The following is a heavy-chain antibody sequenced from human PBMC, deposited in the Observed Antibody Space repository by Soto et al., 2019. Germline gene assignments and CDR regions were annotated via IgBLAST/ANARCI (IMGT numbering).Heavy chain of an antibody. J-gene: IGHJ4*02. CDR2: ISGSGGST. Sequence: GGSLRLSCAASGFTFSGYAMSWVRQAPGKGLEWVSAISGSGGSTYYADSVKGRFTISRDNSKNTPYLQMNSLRAEDTAAYYCAKASTLSLSYYYDSGGYSDYWGQGTLVTVSS. CDR1: GFTFSGYA. D-gene: IGHD3-22*01. V-gene: IGHV3-23*01. CDR3: AKASTLSLSYYYDSGGYSDY.